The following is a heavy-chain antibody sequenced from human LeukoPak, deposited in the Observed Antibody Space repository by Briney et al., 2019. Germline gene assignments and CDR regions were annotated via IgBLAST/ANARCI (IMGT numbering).Heavy chain of an antibody. D-gene: IGHD6-13*01. CDR2: IIPIFGTA. Sequence: SVKVSCKASGGTFSSYAISWVRQAPGQGLEWMGGIIPIFGTANYAQKFQGRVTITRNTSISTAYMELSSLRSEDTAVYYCARGTGYSSSWYQGIYYYYYYMDVWGKGTTVTVSS. CDR3: ARGTGYSSSWYQGIYYYYYYMDV. J-gene: IGHJ6*03. CDR1: GGTFSSYA. V-gene: IGHV1-69*05.